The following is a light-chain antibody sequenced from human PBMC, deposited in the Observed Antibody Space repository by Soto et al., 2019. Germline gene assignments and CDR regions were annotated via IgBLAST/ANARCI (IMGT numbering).Light chain of an antibody. CDR1: QDISNY. CDR3: QHYNSYSEA. Sequence: DIQMTQSPSSLSASVGDRVTITCRASQDISNYLAWYQQKPGKVPRLLIYGASTLHSGVPSRFSGSGSGTEFTLTISSLQPDDFATYYCQHYNSYSEAFGQGTKVDIK. V-gene: IGKV1-27*01. J-gene: IGKJ1*01. CDR2: GAS.